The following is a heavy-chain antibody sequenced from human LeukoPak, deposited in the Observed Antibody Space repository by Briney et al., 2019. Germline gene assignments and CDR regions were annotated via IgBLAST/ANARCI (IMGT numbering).Heavy chain of an antibody. V-gene: IGHV3-23*01. J-gene: IGHJ3*02. CDR2: ISGSGGST. Sequence: GGSLRLSCAASGFTFSSYGMSWVRQAPGKGLEWVSAISGSGGSTYYADSVKGRFTISRDNSKNTLYLQMNSLKTEDTAVYYCTRPYYYDSSGYYDAFDIWGQGTMVTVSS. CDR1: GFTFSSYG. CDR3: TRPYYYDSSGYYDAFDI. D-gene: IGHD3-22*01.